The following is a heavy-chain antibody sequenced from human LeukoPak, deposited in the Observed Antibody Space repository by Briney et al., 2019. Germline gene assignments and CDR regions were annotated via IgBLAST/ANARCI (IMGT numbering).Heavy chain of an antibody. Sequence: PGGSLRLSCAASGFTFSHYNMNWVRQAPGKGMECLAYISGSGGDIYYADSVKGRFTLSRDNAKNSVYLQMNSLRADDTGVYYCARDPIFSDTSGYYFDYWGKGTLVTVAS. CDR3: ARDPIFSDTSGYYFDY. J-gene: IGHJ4*02. D-gene: IGHD3-9*01. V-gene: IGHV3-48*01. CDR1: GFTFSHYN. CDR2: ISGSGGDI.